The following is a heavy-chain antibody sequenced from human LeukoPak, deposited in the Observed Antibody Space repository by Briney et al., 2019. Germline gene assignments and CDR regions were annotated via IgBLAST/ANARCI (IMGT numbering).Heavy chain of an antibody. V-gene: IGHV4-39*07. CDR1: GGSVSSSSYY. J-gene: IGHJ4*02. D-gene: IGHD3/OR15-3a*01. CDR2: IYYSGST. Sequence: PSETLSLTCIVSGGSVSSSSYYWGWIRQPPGKGLEWIGSIYYSGSTYYNSSLKSRVTISVDTSKNQFSLRVTSVTAADTAVYYCGRFGLKNWNYVDYWGQGTLVTVSS. CDR3: GRFGLKNWNYVDY.